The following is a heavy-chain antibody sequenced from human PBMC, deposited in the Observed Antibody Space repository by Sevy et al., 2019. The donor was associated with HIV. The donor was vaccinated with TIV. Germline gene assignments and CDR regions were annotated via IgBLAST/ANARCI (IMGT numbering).Heavy chain of an antibody. CDR3: AKDRVSGTYYTGDFDY. J-gene: IGHJ4*02. Sequence: GGSLRLSCAASGFTFSTYAMTWFRQAPGKGLEWVSVFSLSGGDTYSANSVKGRFTISRDNSKNTLYLQMNSLTAEDTAVYYCAKDRVSGTYYTGDFDYWGQGTLVTVSS. CDR1: GFTFSTYA. CDR2: FSLSGGDT. V-gene: IGHV3-23*01. D-gene: IGHD3-10*01.